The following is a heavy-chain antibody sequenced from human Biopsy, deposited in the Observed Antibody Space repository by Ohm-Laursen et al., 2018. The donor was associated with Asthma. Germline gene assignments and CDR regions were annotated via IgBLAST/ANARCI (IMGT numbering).Heavy chain of an antibody. V-gene: IGHV4-39*01. CDR2: IYYSGST. CDR3: VSPPGY. CDR1: GGSISSSSYY. J-gene: IGHJ4*02. Sequence: SQTLSLTCTVSGGSISSSSYYWGWIRRPPGKGLEFIGTIYYSGSTYYNPSLKSRVTLSVDAPKNHFSLKLASVTAADTAVYYCVSPPGYWGQGTRVTVSS.